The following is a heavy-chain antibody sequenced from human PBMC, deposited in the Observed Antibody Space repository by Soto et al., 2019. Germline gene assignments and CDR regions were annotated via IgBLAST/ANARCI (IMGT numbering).Heavy chain of an antibody. CDR2: IAHSGSS. J-gene: IGHJ5*01. D-gene: IGHD3-3*01. V-gene: IGHV4-59*08. CDR1: GDSLSTYY. Sequence: SECLSLTCAVSGDSLSTYYWTGIRQPPGKGLEWIGYIAHSGSSHYNPSLRTRVTISLDTSKTQFSLRLYSVTATDTAIYFCAATRGDCDFWGVCNWFDSWGQGTLVTVFS. CDR3: AATRGDCDFWGVCNWFDS.